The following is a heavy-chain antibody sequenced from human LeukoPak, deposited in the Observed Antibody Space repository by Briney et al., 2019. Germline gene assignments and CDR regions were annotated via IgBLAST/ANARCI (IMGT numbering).Heavy chain of an antibody. D-gene: IGHD6-19*01. CDR3: ARQSSGWVWYFDY. J-gene: IGHJ4*02. V-gene: IGHV4-59*08. CDR1: GGSISSYY. Sequence: SETLSLTCTVSGGSISSYYWSWIRQPPGKGLEWIGYIYYSGSTNYNPSLKSRVTISVDTSKNQFSLKLSSVTAADTAVYYCARQSSGWVWYFDYWGQGTLVTVSS. CDR2: IYYSGST.